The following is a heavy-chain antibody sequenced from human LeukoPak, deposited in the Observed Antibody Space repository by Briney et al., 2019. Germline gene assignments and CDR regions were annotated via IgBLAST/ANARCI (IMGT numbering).Heavy chain of an antibody. CDR3: ARGQDNHPMVRGVIPSSFDL. CDR2: ISYDGSNK. Sequence: PGRSLRLSCAASGFTFSSYAMHWVRQAPGKGLEWVAVISYDGSNKYYADSVKGRFTISRDNSKNTLYLQMNSLRAEDTAVYYCARGQDNHPMVRGVIPSSFDLWGQGTLVTVSS. CDR1: GFTFSSYA. D-gene: IGHD3-10*01. J-gene: IGHJ5*02. V-gene: IGHV3-30-3*01.